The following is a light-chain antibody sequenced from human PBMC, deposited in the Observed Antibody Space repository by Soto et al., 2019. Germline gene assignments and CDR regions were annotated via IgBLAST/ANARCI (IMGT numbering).Light chain of an antibody. CDR1: RSDVGVYNY. CDR3: SSYTSRISEV. J-gene: IGLJ1*01. Sequence: QSALTQPASVSGSPGQSITISCTGTRSDVGVYNYVSWYQQHPGKAPKLMIYEVSNRPSGVSNRFSDSKSGNTAALTISGLQAEDEADYYCSSYTSRISEVFGTGTKVTVL. V-gene: IGLV2-14*01. CDR2: EVS.